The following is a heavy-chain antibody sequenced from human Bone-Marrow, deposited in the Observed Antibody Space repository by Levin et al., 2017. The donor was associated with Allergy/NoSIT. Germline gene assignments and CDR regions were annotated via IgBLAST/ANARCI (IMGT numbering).Heavy chain of an antibody. CDR2: IGGSGGDT. D-gene: IGHD2-21*01. V-gene: IGHV3-23*01. J-gene: IGHJ4*02. CDR3: AKDYGDYELYVNDS. Sequence: HSGGSLRLSCTTSGFTFSTYAMNWVRQAPGKGLEWVSAIGGSGGDTFYADSVKGRFTISRDNSKNTLYLQMNTLRAEDTAIYYCAKDYGDYELYVNDSWGQGTLVTVSS. CDR1: GFTFSTYA.